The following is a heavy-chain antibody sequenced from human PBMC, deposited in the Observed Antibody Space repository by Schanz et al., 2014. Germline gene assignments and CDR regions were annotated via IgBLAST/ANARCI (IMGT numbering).Heavy chain of an antibody. Sequence: VQLLESGGGLVKPGGSLRLSCAASGFNFGSHGMHWVRQAPGKGLEWVSAMNESHSTIYYADSVRGRFTISRDNAENTLFLQMNSLRAEDTAVYYCARPPHDSSGYYPFDYWGQGTLVTVSS. V-gene: IGHV3-NL1*01. CDR2: MNESHSTI. CDR1: GFNFGSHG. J-gene: IGHJ4*02. CDR3: ARPPHDSSGYYPFDY. D-gene: IGHD3-22*01.